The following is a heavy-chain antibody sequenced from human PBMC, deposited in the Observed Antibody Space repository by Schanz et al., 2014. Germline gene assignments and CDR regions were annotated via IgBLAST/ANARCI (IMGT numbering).Heavy chain of an antibody. CDR2: IYSGGST. D-gene: IGHD1-1*01. Sequence: EVQLVESGGGLIQPGGSLRLSCAASGFTVSSNYMSWVRQAPGKGLEWVSVIYSGGSTYYADSVKGRFTISRDNSKNTLYLQMNSLRAEDTAVYYCARVRWDWNNAFDIWGQGTMVTVSS. CDR1: GFTVSSNY. J-gene: IGHJ3*02. CDR3: ARVRWDWNNAFDI. V-gene: IGHV3-53*01.